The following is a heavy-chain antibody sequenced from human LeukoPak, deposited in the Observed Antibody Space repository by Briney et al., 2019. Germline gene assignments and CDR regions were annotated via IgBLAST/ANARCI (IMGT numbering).Heavy chain of an antibody. D-gene: IGHD6-19*01. Sequence: SETLSLTCTVSGGSISSSSYYWGWIRQPPGKGLEWIGSIYYSGSTYYNPSLKSRVTISVDTSKNQFSLKLSSVTAADTAVYYCARDGGSGWYNYWGQGTLVTVSS. CDR1: GGSISSSSYY. J-gene: IGHJ4*02. V-gene: IGHV4-39*07. CDR3: ARDGGSGWYNY. CDR2: IYYSGST.